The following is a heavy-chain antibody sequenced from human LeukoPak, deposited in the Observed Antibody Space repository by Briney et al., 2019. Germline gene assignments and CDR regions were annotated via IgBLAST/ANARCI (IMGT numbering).Heavy chain of an antibody. V-gene: IGHV3-53*01. CDR1: GFTVSGTH. CDR2: IYTGGTT. Sequence: GGSLRLSCAASGFTVSGTHMSWVRQAPGKGLEWVSAIYTGGTTYYSDSVEGRFTISRDKSKNTLYLQMDSLRVEDTAVYYCARDQATSGGGLDSWGQETLVTVSS. D-gene: IGHD3-16*01. J-gene: IGHJ4*02. CDR3: ARDQATSGGGLDS.